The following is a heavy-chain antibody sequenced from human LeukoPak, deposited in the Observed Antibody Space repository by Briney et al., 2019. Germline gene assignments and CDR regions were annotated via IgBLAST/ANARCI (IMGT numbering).Heavy chain of an antibody. V-gene: IGHV3-23*01. D-gene: IGHD1-14*01. Sequence: QTGGSLRLSCAGSGFIFSSYDMGWLRQAPGKGLEWVAALSASGDYTEYADSVKGRFTISRDNSKNTLYLQMNSLRAEDTAVYYCASTLRTGYWGQGTLVTVSS. J-gene: IGHJ4*02. CDR2: LSASGDYT. CDR1: GFIFSSYD. CDR3: ASTLRTGY.